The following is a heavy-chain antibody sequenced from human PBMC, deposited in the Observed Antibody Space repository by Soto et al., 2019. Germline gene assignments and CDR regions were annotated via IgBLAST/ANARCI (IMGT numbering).Heavy chain of an antibody. J-gene: IGHJ3*02. D-gene: IGHD1-26*01. CDR2: IIPILGIA. CDR3: ARAEKWQLTVPAFDI. Sequence: QVQLVQSGAEVKKPGSSVKVSCKASGGTFSSYTISWVRQAPGQGLEWMGRIIPILGIANYAQKFQGRVTITADKSTSSAYMELSSLRSEETAVYCCARAEKWQLTVPAFDIWGQGTMVTVSS. V-gene: IGHV1-69*02. CDR1: GGTFSSYT.